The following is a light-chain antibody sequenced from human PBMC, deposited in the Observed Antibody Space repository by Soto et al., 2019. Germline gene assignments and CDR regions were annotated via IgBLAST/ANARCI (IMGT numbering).Light chain of an antibody. CDR1: QSISSW. Sequence: DIQMTQSPSTLSASVGDRVTITCRARQSISSWLAWYQQKPGKAPNLLIYKASSLESGVPSTFSGSESGTDFTLAISSMQPNDFATYYCQQYNSYPLTFGGGTKVEIK. V-gene: IGKV1-5*03. CDR3: QQYNSYPLT. J-gene: IGKJ4*01. CDR2: KAS.